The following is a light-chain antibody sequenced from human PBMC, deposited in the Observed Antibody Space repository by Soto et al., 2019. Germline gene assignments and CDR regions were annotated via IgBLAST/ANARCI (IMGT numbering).Light chain of an antibody. CDR3: QSYDSSLSGSI. V-gene: IGLV1-40*01. Sequence: QAVVTQPPSVSGAPGQRVTISCTGSSSNIGAGYDVHWYQKLPGTAPKLLIYANSNRPSGVPDRFSGSKSGPSASLAITGLQADDEADYYCQSYDSSLSGSIFGGGTRLTVL. J-gene: IGLJ2*01. CDR1: SSNIGAGYD. CDR2: ANS.